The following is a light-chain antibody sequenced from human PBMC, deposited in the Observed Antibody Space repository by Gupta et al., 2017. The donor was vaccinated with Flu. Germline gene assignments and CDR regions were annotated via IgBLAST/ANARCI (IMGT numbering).Light chain of an antibody. V-gene: IGKV4-1*01. Sequence: DIVMTQSPDSLSVSLGERATINCKSSQSVLYSSNNKNYLAWFQQKPGQPPKLLIYWASTRESGIPDSFSGGGSGTDFTLTISSLQAEDVAVYYCQQYDYAPWTFGPGTKVEIK. J-gene: IGKJ3*01. CDR2: WAS. CDR1: QSVLYSSNNKNY. CDR3: QQYDYAPWT.